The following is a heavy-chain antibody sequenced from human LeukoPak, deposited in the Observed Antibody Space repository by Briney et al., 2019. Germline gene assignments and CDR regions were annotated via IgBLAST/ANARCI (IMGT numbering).Heavy chain of an antibody. V-gene: IGHV3-48*01. CDR3: ARDWDYGDYVPHDY. D-gene: IGHD4-17*01. CDR1: GFTFSSYS. Sequence: GGSLRLSCAASGFTFSSYSMNWVRQAPGKGLEWVSYISSSSSTIYYADSVKGRFTISRNDAKNSLYMQMNSLRAEDKAVYYCARDWDYGDYVPHDYWGQGTLVTVSS. J-gene: IGHJ4*02. CDR2: ISSSSSTI.